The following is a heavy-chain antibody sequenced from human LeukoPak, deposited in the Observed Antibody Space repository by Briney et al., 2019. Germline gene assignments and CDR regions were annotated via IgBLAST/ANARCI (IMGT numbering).Heavy chain of an antibody. J-gene: IGHJ3*02. CDR2: IIPIFGTA. CDR3: ARGGIAVASAFDI. V-gene: IGHV1-69*01. CDR1: GGTFSSYA. D-gene: IGHD6-19*01. Sequence: SVKLSCKASGGTFSSYAISWVRQAPGQGLEWMGGIIPIFGTANYAQKFHGRVTITADESTSTAYMELSSLRSEDTVVYYCARGGIAVASAFDIWGQGTMVTVSS.